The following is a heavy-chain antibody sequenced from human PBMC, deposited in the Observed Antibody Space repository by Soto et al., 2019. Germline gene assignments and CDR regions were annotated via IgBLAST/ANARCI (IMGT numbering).Heavy chain of an antibody. D-gene: IGHD5-18*01. CDR2: INPSGGST. Sequence: ASVKVSCMASGYTFTSYYMHWVRQAPGQGLEWMGIINPSGGSTSYAQKFQGRVTMTRDTSTSAVYMELSSLRSEDTAVYYCARSVDTAMGFDYWGQGTLVTVSS. V-gene: IGHV1-46*01. CDR1: GYTFTSYY. CDR3: ARSVDTAMGFDY. J-gene: IGHJ4*02.